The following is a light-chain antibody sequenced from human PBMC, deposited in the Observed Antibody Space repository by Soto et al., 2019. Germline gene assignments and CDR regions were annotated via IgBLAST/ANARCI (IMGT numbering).Light chain of an antibody. Sequence: QSVLTQPPSVSGAPGQRVTISCTGSSSNIGAGYDVHWYQQLPGTAPKLLIYGNSNRPSGVPDRFSGSKSGTSASLAITGLQADDYADYYCQSYDSSVTLRVFGTGTKVTVL. CDR2: GNS. V-gene: IGLV1-40*01. CDR3: QSYDSSVTLRV. J-gene: IGLJ1*01. CDR1: SSNIGAGYD.